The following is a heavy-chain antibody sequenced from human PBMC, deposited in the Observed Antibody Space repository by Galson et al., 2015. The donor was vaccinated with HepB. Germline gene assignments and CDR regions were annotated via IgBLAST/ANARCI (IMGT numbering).Heavy chain of an antibody. CDR2: TYYRSSWYN. Sequence: CAISGDSVSSNSAPWNWIRQSPSSGLEWLGRTYYRSSWYNDYAESVRSRTTINPDTSRNQFSLQLKSVTPEDTAVYYCARVVGTIYYYGMDVWGQGTTVIVS. V-gene: IGHV6-1*01. D-gene: IGHD2-15*01. J-gene: IGHJ6*02. CDR1: GDSVSSNSAP. CDR3: ARVVGTIYYYGMDV.